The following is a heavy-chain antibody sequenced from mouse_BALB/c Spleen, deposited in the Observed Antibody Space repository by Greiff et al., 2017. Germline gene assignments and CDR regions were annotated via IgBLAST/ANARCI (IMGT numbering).Heavy chain of an antibody. CDR2: INPSTGYT. J-gene: IGHJ1*01. CDR1: GYTFTSYW. V-gene: IGHV1-7*01. CDR3: ARYNWYFDV. Sequence: QVQLQQSGAELAKPGASVKMSCKASGYTFTSYWMHWVKQRPGQGLEWIGYINPSTGYTDYNQKFKDKATLTADKSSSTAYMQLSSLTSEDSAVYYCARYNWYFDVWGAGTTVTVSS.